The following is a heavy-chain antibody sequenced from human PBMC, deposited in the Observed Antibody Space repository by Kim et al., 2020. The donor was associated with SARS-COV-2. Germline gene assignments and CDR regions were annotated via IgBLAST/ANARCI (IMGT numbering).Heavy chain of an antibody. Sequence: GGSLRLSCAASGFTFSSYAMHWVRQAPGKGLEWVAVISYDGSNKYYVDSVKGRFTISRDNSKNTLYLQMNSLRAEDTAVYYCARDNELAARSRGRLDYWGQGTLVTVSS. CDR3: ARDNELAARSRGRLDY. V-gene: IGHV3-30*04. D-gene: IGHD6-6*01. CDR2: ISYDGSNK. J-gene: IGHJ4*02. CDR1: GFTFSSYA.